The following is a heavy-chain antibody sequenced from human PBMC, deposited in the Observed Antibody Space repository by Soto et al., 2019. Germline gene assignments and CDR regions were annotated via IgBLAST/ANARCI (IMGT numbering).Heavy chain of an antibody. V-gene: IGHV3-30-3*01. J-gene: IGHJ6*02. CDR2: ISYDGSNK. Sequence: PGGSMRLGCAASGFTFRSYAMHGVRQAPGKGLEWVAVISYDGSNKYYADSVKGRFTISRDNSKNTLYLQMNSLRAEDTAVYYCARAYDYGMDVWGRGTTVTVSS. D-gene: IGHD3-16*01. CDR1: GFTFRSYA. CDR3: ARAYDYGMDV.